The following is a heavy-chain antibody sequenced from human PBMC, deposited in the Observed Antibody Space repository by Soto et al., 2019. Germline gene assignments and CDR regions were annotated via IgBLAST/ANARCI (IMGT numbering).Heavy chain of an antibody. CDR1: GGTFSSYA. Sequence: QVQLVQSGAEVKKPGSSVKVSCKASGGTFSSYAISWVRQAPGQGLEWMGGIIPIFGTANYAQKFQGRVTITADESTSTAYMELSSLRSEDTAVYYCARARSLPKTSSPPNWFDPWGQGTLVTVSS. CDR2: IIPIFGTA. J-gene: IGHJ5*02. V-gene: IGHV1-69*01. CDR3: ARARSLPKTSSPPNWFDP.